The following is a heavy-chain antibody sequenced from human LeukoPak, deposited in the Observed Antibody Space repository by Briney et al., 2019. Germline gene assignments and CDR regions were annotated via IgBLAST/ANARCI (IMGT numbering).Heavy chain of an antibody. CDR3: ARDRYYYDSSGG. J-gene: IGHJ4*02. D-gene: IGHD3-22*01. CDR2: INPSGGST. Sequence: GALVRVSCKASGYTFTSYGISWVRQAPGQGLEWMGIINPSGGSTSYAQKFQGRVTMTRDTSTSTVYMELSSLRSEDTAVYYCARDRYYYDSSGGWGQGTLVTVSS. V-gene: IGHV1-46*01. CDR1: GYTFTSYG.